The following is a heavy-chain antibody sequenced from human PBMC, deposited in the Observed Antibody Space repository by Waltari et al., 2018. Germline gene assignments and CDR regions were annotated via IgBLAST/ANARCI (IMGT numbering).Heavy chain of an antibody. Sequence: EVQLAESGGGLVQPGRSLRLSCAASGFTFDDYAMHWVRQAPGKGLEWVSGISWNSGSIGYADSVKGRFTISRDNAKNSLYLQMNSLRAEDTALYYCAKDPRPGVAVAGPINYFDYWGQGTLVTVSS. CDR1: GFTFDDYA. J-gene: IGHJ4*02. D-gene: IGHD6-19*01. V-gene: IGHV3-9*01. CDR3: AKDPRPGVAVAGPINYFDY. CDR2: ISWNSGSI.